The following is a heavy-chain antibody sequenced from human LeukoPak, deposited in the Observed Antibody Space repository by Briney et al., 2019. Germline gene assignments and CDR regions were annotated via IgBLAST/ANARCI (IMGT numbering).Heavy chain of an antibody. CDR2: ISGSGGST. CDR1: GFTFSSYA. Sequence: PGGSLRLSCVGSGFTFSSYAMSWVRQAPGKGLEWVSAISGSGGSTYYADPVKGRFTISRDNSKNTLYLQMNSLRAEDTAVYYCAKTVRGYYDSTSFDYWGQGTLVTVSS. D-gene: IGHD3-22*01. V-gene: IGHV3-23*01. J-gene: IGHJ4*02. CDR3: AKTVRGYYDSTSFDY.